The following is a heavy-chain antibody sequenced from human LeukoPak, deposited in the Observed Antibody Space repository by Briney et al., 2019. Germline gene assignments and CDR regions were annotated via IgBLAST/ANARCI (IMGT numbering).Heavy chain of an antibody. Sequence: GGSLRLSCTASGFTFSSCDMHWVRQATGKGLEWVSAIGTAGDTYYPGSVKGRFTISKENAKNSLYLQMNSLRAGDTAVYYCARVSLLNYYDSSGYYDYWGQGTLVTVSS. J-gene: IGHJ4*02. D-gene: IGHD3-22*01. CDR2: IGTAGDT. V-gene: IGHV3-13*01. CDR3: ARVSLLNYYDSSGYYDY. CDR1: GFTFSSCD.